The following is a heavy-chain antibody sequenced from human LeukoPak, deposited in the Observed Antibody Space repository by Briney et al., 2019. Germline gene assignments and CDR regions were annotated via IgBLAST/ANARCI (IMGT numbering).Heavy chain of an antibody. D-gene: IGHD3-16*01. J-gene: IGHJ4*02. CDR3: ARGPSKGD. V-gene: IGHV3-66*01. CDR1: GFSLSSYW. Sequence: GGSLRLSCVTSGFSLSSYWMHWVRQAPGKGLEWVSVIYSGGSTYYADSVKGRFTISRDNSKNTLYLQMNSLRAEDTAVYYCARGPSKGDWGQGTLVTVSS. CDR2: IYSGGST.